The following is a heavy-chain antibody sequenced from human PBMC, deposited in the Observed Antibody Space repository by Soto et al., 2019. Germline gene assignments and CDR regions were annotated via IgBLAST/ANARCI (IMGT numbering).Heavy chain of an antibody. V-gene: IGHV3-15*07. CDR3: TTDLPTLIPQVES. Sequence: PVWPLRLSCTASFFTFSGAWFNWVRKTPFKVLEWVGRIKSKYDGGTTDYAAPVKDRFTISRDDSKNTLYLQMNSLKTEDTGVYFCTTDLPTLIPQVESWGQGTLVTVSS. J-gene: IGHJ5*02. CDR2: IKSKYDGGTT. D-gene: IGHD4-4*01. CDR1: FFTFSGAW.